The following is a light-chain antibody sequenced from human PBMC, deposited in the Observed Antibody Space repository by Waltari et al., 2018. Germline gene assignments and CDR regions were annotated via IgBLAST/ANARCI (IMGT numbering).Light chain of an antibody. CDR1: QSIGDW. Sequence: DIQMTQSPSTLSASIGDKITITCRASQSIGDWLAWFQQTPTKAPKLLIFKASTLESGVPSRFSGSGSGTEFTLTGTSLQSDDFATYYCQQYHSYPRTFGQGTKV. CDR2: KAS. V-gene: IGKV1-5*03. J-gene: IGKJ1*01. CDR3: QQYHSYPRT.